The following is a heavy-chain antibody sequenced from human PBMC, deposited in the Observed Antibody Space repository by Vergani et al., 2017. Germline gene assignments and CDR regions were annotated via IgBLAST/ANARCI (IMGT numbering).Heavy chain of an antibody. J-gene: IGHJ4*02. CDR2: ISWNSGSI. Sequence: EVQLVESGGGLVQPGRSLSLSCAASGFTFDDYAMHWVRQAPGKGLEWVSGISWNSGSIGYADSVKGRFTISRDNAKNSLYLQMNSLRAEDTALYYCARDRGRYSGYRSTFDYWGQGTLVTVSS. D-gene: IGHD5-12*01. V-gene: IGHV3-9*01. CDR1: GFTFDDYA. CDR3: ARDRGRYSGYRSTFDY.